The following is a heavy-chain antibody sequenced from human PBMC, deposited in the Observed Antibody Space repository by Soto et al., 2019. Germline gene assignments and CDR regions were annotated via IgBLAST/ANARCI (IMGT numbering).Heavy chain of an antibody. J-gene: IGHJ4*02. CDR2: IIPIFGTA. Sequence: QGLEWMGGIIPIFGTANYAQKFQGRVTITADESTSTAYMELSSLRSEDTAVYYCARLSSNSAYCGGDCPTAFWGQGTLVTVSS. V-gene: IGHV1-69*01. CDR3: ARLSSNSAYCGGDCPTAF. D-gene: IGHD2-21*02.